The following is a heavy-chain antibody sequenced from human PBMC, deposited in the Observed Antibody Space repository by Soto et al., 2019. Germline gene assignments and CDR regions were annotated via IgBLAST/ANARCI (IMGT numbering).Heavy chain of an antibody. V-gene: IGHV4-30-4*01. CDR3: AREYYYDSSGSYFDY. CDR1: GGSISSGDYY. CDR2: IYYSGST. Sequence: SETLSLTCTVSGGSISSGDYYWSWIRQPPGKGLEWIGYIYYSGSTYYNPSLKSRVTISVDTSKNQFSLKLSSVTAADTAVYYCAREYYYDSSGSYFDYWGQGTLVTVSS. D-gene: IGHD3-22*01. J-gene: IGHJ4*02.